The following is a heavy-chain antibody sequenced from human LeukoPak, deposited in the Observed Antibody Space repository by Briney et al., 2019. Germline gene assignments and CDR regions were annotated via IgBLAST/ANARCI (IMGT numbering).Heavy chain of an antibody. Sequence: SETLSLTCAVSGYSLNSGYCWGWIRQPPGKGLEWIGSIYHSGSTYYNPSLKSRVTISVDTSKNQFSLKLSSVTAADTAVYYCARVATTTNPPQRPFDYWGQGTLGTVSS. D-gene: IGHD5-12*01. CDR3: ARVATTTNPPQRPFDY. J-gene: IGHJ4*02. V-gene: IGHV4-38-2*01. CDR1: GYSLNSGYC. CDR2: IYHSGST.